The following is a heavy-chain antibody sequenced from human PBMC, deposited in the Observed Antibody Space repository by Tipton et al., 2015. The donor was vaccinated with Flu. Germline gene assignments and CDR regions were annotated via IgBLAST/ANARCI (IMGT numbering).Heavy chain of an antibody. CDR1: GDSVSSNVAT. Sequence: LVKPTQTLSLTCVISGDSVSSNVATWNWIRQSPSRGLEWLGKTYQRSMWHHIYAVSLRGRITITPDTSKNQLSLQLNSVTPEDTAVYYCARGSGSGPKDWFDPWGQGTQVTVSA. D-gene: IGHD3-10*01. CDR2: TYQRSMWHH. J-gene: IGHJ5*02. CDR3: ARGSGSGPKDWFDP. V-gene: IGHV6-1*01.